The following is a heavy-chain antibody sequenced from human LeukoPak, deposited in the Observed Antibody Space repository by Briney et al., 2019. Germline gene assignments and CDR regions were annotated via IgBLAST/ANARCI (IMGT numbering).Heavy chain of an antibody. CDR1: GGSISSYY. Sequence: SETLSLTCAVSGGSISSYYWSWIRQPPGKGLEWIGYIYYSGSTNYNPSLKSRVTISVDTSKNQFSLKLSSVTAADTAVYYCARGARYSNYNYYYYYYMDVWGKGTTVTVSS. V-gene: IGHV4-59*01. CDR3: ARGARYSNYNYYYYYYMDV. D-gene: IGHD4-11*01. J-gene: IGHJ6*03. CDR2: IYYSGST.